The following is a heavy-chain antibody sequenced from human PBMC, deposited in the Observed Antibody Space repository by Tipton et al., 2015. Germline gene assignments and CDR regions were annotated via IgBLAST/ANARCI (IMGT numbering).Heavy chain of an antibody. J-gene: IGHJ4*02. V-gene: IGHV4-4*02. Sequence: TLSLTCTVSGDSISSSSWWTWVRQPPGKGLEWIGEIHHGGTTNYNPSLKSRVTMSVDMSKNQFSLKLSSVTAADTAVYYCARVAVTSTYHFDYWGQGTLVTVSS. CDR1: GDSISSSSW. D-gene: IGHD4-17*01. CDR2: IHHGGTT. CDR3: ARVAVTSTYHFDY.